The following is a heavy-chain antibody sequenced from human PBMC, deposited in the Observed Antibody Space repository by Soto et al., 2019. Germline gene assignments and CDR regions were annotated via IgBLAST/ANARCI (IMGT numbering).Heavy chain of an antibody. CDR2: IDHSGYT. CDR1: GGSFSGYY. D-gene: IGHD3-3*01. CDR3: ARVRDWFDP. V-gene: IGHV4-34*01. J-gene: IGHJ5*02. Sequence: AETLSLTCAVYGGSFSGYYWNWIRQPPGKGLEWIGEIDHSGYTNYNPSLKSRVTISVDTSKNQFSLRLTSVTAADTAVYYCARVRDWFDPWGQGTLVTVSS.